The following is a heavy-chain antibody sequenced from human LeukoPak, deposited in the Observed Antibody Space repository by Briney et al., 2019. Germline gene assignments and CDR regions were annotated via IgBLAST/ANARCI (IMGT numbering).Heavy chain of an antibody. CDR2: IYYSGST. V-gene: IGHV4-59*01. CDR3: ASNIVGVRDAFDI. D-gene: IGHD1-26*01. J-gene: IGHJ3*02. Sequence: SGTLSLTCTVSGGSISSYYWSWIRQPPGKGLEWIGYIYYSGSTNYNPSLKSRVTISVDTSKNQFSLKLSSVTAADTAVYYCASNIVGVRDAFDIWGQGTMVTVSS. CDR1: GGSISSYY.